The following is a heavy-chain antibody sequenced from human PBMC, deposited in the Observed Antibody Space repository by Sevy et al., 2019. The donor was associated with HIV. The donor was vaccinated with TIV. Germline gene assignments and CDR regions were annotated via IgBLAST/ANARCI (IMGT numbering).Heavy chain of an antibody. CDR2: MNPNSGNT. D-gene: IGHD3-9*01. CDR3: ARSRPDYAILTGYPYYHYGMDV. Sequence: ASVKVSCKASGYTFTSYDINWVRQATGQGLEWMGWMNPNSGNTGYAQKFQGRVTMTRNTSISTAYMELSSLRSEDTAVYYWARSRPDYAILTGYPYYHYGMDVWGQGTTVTVSS. CDR1: GYTFTSYD. V-gene: IGHV1-8*01. J-gene: IGHJ6*02.